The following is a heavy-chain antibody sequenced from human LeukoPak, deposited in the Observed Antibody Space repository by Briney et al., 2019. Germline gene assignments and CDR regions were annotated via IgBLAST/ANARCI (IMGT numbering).Heavy chain of an antibody. Sequence: ASVKVSCKASGYTFTSYGISWVRQAPGQGLEWMGWISAYNGNTNYAQKLQGRVTMTTDTSTSTAYMELRSLRSDDTAVYYCARVVVVPAATGIAAAGVNWFDPWGQGTRVTVSS. CDR1: GYTFTSYG. D-gene: IGHD2-2*01. V-gene: IGHV1-18*04. CDR3: ARVVVVPAATGIAAAGVNWFDP. CDR2: ISAYNGNT. J-gene: IGHJ5*02.